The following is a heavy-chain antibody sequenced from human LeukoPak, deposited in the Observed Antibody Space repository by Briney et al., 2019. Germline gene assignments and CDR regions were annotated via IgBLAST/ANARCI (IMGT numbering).Heavy chain of an antibody. CDR2: ISYDGSNK. J-gene: IGHJ1*01. CDR1: GFTFSSYA. D-gene: IGHD2-2*01. V-gene: IGHV3-30-3*01. CDR3: ARGDVVVPAAIGLTVQH. Sequence: PGGSLRLSCAASGFTFSSYAMHWVRQAPGKGLGWVAVISYDGSNKYYADSVKGRFTISRDNSKNTLYLQMNSLRAEDTAVYYCARGDVVVPAAIGLTVQHWGQGTLVTVSS.